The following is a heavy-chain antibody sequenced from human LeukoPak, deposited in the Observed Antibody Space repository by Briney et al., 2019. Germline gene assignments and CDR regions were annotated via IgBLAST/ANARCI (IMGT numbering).Heavy chain of an antibody. CDR1: GFTVSEYY. CDR3: ARVRVVTAITTYYYYYMDV. D-gene: IGHD2-21*02. CDR2: ISCSGSNI. V-gene: IGHV3-11*01. J-gene: IGHJ6*03. Sequence: GRSLTLSCPASGFTVSEYYMSWIRQAPGKGLEWVSYISCSGSNIYYADSVKGRFTISRDNAKNSLYQQMNSLRAEDTAVYYCARVRVVTAITTYYYYYMDVWGKGTTVTVSS.